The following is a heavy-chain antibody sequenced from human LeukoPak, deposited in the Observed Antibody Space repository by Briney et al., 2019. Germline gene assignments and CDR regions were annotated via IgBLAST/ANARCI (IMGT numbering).Heavy chain of an antibody. D-gene: IGHD6-19*01. CDR2: IIPIFGTA. J-gene: IGHJ6*02. V-gene: IGHV1-69*01. CDR1: GGTFSSYA. Sequence: SVKVSCKASGGTFSSYAISWVRQAPGQGREWMGGIIPIFGTANYAQKFQGRVTITADESTSTAYMELSSLRSEDTAVYYCARLCIAVASHVEGPYYGMDVWGQGTTVTVSS. CDR3: ARLCIAVASHVEGPYYGMDV.